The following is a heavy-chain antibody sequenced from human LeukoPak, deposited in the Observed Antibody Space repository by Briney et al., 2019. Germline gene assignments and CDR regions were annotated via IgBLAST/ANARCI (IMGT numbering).Heavy chain of an antibody. CDR1: GGSFSGYY. CDR3: ARGGGHYDSSGYAFDI. V-gene: IGHV4-34*01. CDR2: INHSGST. Sequence: SETLSLTCAVYGGSFSGYYWSWIRQPPGKGLEWIGEINHSGSTNYNPSLKSRVTISVDTSKNQFSLKLSSVTAAGTAVYYCARGGGHYDSSGYAFDIWGQGTMVTVSS. J-gene: IGHJ3*02. D-gene: IGHD3-22*01.